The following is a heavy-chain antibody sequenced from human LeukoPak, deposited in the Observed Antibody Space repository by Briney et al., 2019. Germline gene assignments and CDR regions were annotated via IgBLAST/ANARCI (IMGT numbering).Heavy chain of an antibody. V-gene: IGHV4-59*08. CDR2: IYYSGST. D-gene: IGHD6-13*01. J-gene: IGHJ6*03. Sequence: SETLSLTCTVSGGSISSYYWSWIRQPPGKGLEWIGYIYYSGSTNYNPSLKSRVTMSVDTSKNQFSLKLSSVTAADTAVYYCASYRYSSSWMNYYYMDVWGKGTTVTVSS. CDR3: ASYRYSSSWMNYYYMDV. CDR1: GGSISSYY.